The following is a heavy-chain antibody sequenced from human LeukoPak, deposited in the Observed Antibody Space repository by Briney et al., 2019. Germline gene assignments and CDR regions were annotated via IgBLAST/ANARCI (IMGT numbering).Heavy chain of an antibody. CDR1: GFTFSSYS. D-gene: IGHD3-10*01. Sequence: GGSLRLSCAASGFTFSSYSMNWVRQAPGKGLEWVSSISSSSSYIYYADSVKGRFTISRDNAKNSLYLQMNSLRAEDTAVYYCARGPSIVWFGGNWFDPWGQGTLVTVSS. CDR2: ISSSSSYI. J-gene: IGHJ5*02. V-gene: IGHV3-21*01. CDR3: ARGPSIVWFGGNWFDP.